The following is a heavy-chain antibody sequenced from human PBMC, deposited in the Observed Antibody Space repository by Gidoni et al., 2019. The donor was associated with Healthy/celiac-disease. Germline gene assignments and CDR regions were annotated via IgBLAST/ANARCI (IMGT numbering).Heavy chain of an antibody. D-gene: IGHD6-13*01. Sequence: QLQLQESGPGLVKPSETLSLTVTVPGGPISSSSYYWGWIRQPPGKGLEWIGSIYYSGSTYYNPSLKSRVTISVDTSKNQFSLKLSSVTAADTAVYYCARPPGYSSRFDAFDIWGQGTMVTVSS. CDR1: GGPISSSSYY. CDR3: ARPPGYSSRFDAFDI. CDR2: IYYSGST. V-gene: IGHV4-39*07. J-gene: IGHJ3*02.